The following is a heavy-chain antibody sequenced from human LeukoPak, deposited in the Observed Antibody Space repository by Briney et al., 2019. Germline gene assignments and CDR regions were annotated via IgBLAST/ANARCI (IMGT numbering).Heavy chain of an antibody. Sequence: GGSLRPSCAASGFTFSSYWMSWVRQAPGKGLEWVANIKQDGSEKYYVDSVKGRFTISRDNAKNSLYLQMNSLRAEDTAVYYCAREYYYGSGSSWFDPWGQGTLVTVSS. V-gene: IGHV3-7*03. CDR3: AREYYYGSGSSWFDP. CDR1: GFTFSSYW. D-gene: IGHD3-10*01. CDR2: IKQDGSEK. J-gene: IGHJ5*02.